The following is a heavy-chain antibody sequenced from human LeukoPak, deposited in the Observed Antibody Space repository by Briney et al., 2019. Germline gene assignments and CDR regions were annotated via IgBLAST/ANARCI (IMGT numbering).Heavy chain of an antibody. CDR3: ARGDQHDYGDYGWFDP. CDR1: GASISRHY. Sequence: PSETLSLTCTVSGASISRHYWSWIRQPPGKGLEWIGYVYYGGSTNYSPSLKSRVTISVDTSKNQFSLKLSSVTAADTAVYYCARGDQHDYGDYGWFDPWGQGTLVTVSS. V-gene: IGHV4-59*11. J-gene: IGHJ5*02. CDR2: VYYGGST. D-gene: IGHD4-17*01.